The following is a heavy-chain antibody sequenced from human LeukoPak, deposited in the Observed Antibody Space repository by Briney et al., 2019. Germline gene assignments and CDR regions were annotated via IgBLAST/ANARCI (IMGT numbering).Heavy chain of an antibody. J-gene: IGHJ4*02. CDR1: GYTFTSYA. V-gene: IGHV1-18*01. Sequence: ASVKVSCKASGYTFTSYAITWVRQAPGQGLEWMGWISVYNGNTDYAQKFQGRVTMTTDTSTSTAYMELRSLRSDDTAVYYCARRFNYYDSSGYYEGFYFDYWGQGTLVTVSS. CDR3: ARRFNYYDSSGYYEGFYFDY. CDR2: ISVYNGNT. D-gene: IGHD3-22*01.